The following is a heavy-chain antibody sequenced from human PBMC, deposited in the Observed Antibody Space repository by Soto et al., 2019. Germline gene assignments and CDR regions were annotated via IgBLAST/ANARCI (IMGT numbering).Heavy chain of an antibody. CDR1: GGTFSSYA. CDR3: ARDRLDYYDTSGYQVYWFDP. CDR2: IIPIFGTA. J-gene: IGHJ5*02. V-gene: IGHV1-69*13. Sequence: SVKVSCKASGGTFSSYAISWVRQAPGQGLEWMGGIIPIFGTANYAQKFQGRVTITADESTSTAYMELSSLRSEDTAVYYCARDRLDYYDTSGYQVYWFDPWGQGPLVTVSS. D-gene: IGHD3-22*01.